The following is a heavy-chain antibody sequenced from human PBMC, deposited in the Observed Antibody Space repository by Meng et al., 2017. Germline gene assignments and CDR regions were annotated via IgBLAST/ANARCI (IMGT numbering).Heavy chain of an antibody. D-gene: IGHD2-15*01. V-gene: IGHV4-39*07. CDR3: ARDFTAVVVAARWGWFDP. CDR2: IYYSGST. J-gene: IGHJ5*02. Sequence: LTRAGLGPGLVKPSETLSLTCTVSGGSISSSSYYWGWIRQPPGKGLEWIGSIYYSGSTYYNPSLKSRVTISVDTSKNQFSLKLSSVTAADTAVYYCARDFTAVVVAARWGWFDPWGQGTLVTVSS. CDR1: GGSISSSSYY.